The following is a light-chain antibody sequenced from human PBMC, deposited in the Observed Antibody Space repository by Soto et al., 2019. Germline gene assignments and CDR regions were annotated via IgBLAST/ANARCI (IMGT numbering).Light chain of an antibody. CDR1: SSDVGGYNY. CDR2: EVT. CDR3: SSYTSSNTPYV. V-gene: IGLV2-14*01. J-gene: IGLJ1*01. Sequence: QSVLAQPASVSGSPGQSITISCTGTSSDVGGYNYVSWYQHHPGKAPKLMIFEVTNRPSGVSNRFSGYRSGNTASLTISGLQAEDEADYYCSSYTSSNTPYVFGTGTKVTAL.